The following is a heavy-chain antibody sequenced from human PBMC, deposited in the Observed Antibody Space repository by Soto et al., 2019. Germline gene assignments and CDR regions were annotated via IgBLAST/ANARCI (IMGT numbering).Heavy chain of an antibody. Sequence: GGSLRLSCAASGFTFSSYGMHWVRQAPGKGLEWVAVIWYDGSNKYYADSVKGRFTISRDNSKNTLYLQMNSLRAEDTAVYYCARDRGLYAVGNWFDPWGQGTLVTVSS. CDR3: ARDRGLYAVGNWFDP. CDR1: GFTFSSYG. D-gene: IGHD2-2*01. CDR2: IWYDGSNK. V-gene: IGHV3-33*01. J-gene: IGHJ5*02.